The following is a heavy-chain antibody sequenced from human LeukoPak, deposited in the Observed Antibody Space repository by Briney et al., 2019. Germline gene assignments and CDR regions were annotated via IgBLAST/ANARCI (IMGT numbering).Heavy chain of an antibody. V-gene: IGHV1-46*01. J-gene: IGHJ4*02. CDR3: ARDARGYYSHFDY. Sequence: EASVKVSCKASGYTFTSYYMHWVRQAPGQGLEWMGIINPSGGSTSYAQKFQGRVTMTRGMSTSTVYMELSSLRSDDTAVYYCARDARGYYSHFDYWGQGTLVTVSS. D-gene: IGHD3-22*01. CDR2: INPSGGST. CDR1: GYTFTSYY.